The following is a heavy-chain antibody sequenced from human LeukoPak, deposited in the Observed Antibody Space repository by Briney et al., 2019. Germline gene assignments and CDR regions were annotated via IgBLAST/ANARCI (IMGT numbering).Heavy chain of an antibody. J-gene: IGHJ4*02. Sequence: GRSLRLSCAASGFTFDDYAMHWVRQAPGKGLEWVSGISWNSGSIEYADPVKGRFTISRDNAKNSLYLQMNSLRTEDTALYYCAKDDSYGGNSNFDYWGQGTLVAVSS. CDR2: ISWNSGSI. CDR3: AKDDSYGGNSNFDY. CDR1: GFTFDDYA. D-gene: IGHD4-23*01. V-gene: IGHV3-9*01.